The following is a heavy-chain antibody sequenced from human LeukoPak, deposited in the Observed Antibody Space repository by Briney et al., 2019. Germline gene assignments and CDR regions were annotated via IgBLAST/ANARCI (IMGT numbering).Heavy chain of an antibody. Sequence: PGGSLRLSCAGSGFTFSNYLIHWVRQAPWKGLVWVSRITGDGSNTLYADSVQGRFTISRDNAKNTVYLQMNSLRAEDTAVYYCATDWGGWTTWGQGTLVTVSS. CDR3: ATDWGGWTT. J-gene: IGHJ5*02. D-gene: IGHD3-16*01. CDR2: ITGDGSNT. CDR1: GFTFSNYL. V-gene: IGHV3-74*01.